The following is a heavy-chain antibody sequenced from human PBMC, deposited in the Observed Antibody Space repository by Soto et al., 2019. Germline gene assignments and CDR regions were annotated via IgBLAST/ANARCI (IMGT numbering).Heavy chain of an antibody. CDR1: GGSISSGDYY. CDR2: IYYSGST. D-gene: IGHD5-18*01. CDR3: ARDSVDTAMASGGMDV. V-gene: IGHV4-30-4*01. J-gene: IGHJ6*02. Sequence: SETLSLTCTVSGGSISSGDYYWSWINQPPGKGLEWIGYIYYSGSTYYNPSLKSRVTISVDTSKNQFSLKLSSVTAADTAVYYCARDSVDTAMASGGMDVWGQGTTVTSP.